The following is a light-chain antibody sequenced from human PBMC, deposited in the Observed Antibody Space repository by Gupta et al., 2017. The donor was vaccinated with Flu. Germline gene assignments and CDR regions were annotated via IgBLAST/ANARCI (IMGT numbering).Light chain of an antibody. CDR2: GAS. Sequence: IGLTQSPGILSSSPVEIATLSCRASQSVSSSYLASYQQKPGQAPRLIIYGASSRATGIPDRFSGSGYGTDFTLTSSRPEAEAYAAYYSQQDCSSLTFGGGTKVEIK. CDR1: QSVSSSY. CDR3: QQDCSSLT. V-gene: IGKV3-20*01. J-gene: IGKJ4*01.